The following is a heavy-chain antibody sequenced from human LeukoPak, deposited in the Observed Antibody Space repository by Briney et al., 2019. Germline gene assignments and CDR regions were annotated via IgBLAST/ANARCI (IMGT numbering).Heavy chain of an antibody. CDR2: INHSGST. CDR1: GGSFSGYY. D-gene: IGHD2-2*01. V-gene: IGHV4-34*01. CDR3: ARVVVQLLSAIPYHFDY. J-gene: IGHJ4*02. Sequence: SETLSLTCAVYGGSFSGYYWRWIRQPPGKGLEWIGEINHSGSTNYNPSLKSRVTISVETSKNQFSLKLSSGTAAGTAVYYCARVVVQLLSAIPYHFDYWGQGTLVTVSS.